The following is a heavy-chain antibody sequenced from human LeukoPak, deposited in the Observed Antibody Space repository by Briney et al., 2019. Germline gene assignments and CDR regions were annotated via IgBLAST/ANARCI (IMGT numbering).Heavy chain of an antibody. Sequence: GGSLRLSCAASGFTFDDYAMHWVRQAPGKGLEWVSGISWNRGSIGYADSVKGRFTISRDNAKNSLYLQMNSLRAEDTALYYSAKGASDYYYYYGMDVWGQGTTVTVYS. CDR3: AKGASDYYYYYGMDV. CDR2: ISWNRGSI. CDR1: GFTFDDYA. J-gene: IGHJ6*02. V-gene: IGHV3-9*01. D-gene: IGHD1-26*01.